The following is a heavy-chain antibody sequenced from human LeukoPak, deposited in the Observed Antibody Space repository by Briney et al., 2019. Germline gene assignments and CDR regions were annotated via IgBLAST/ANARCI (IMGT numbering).Heavy chain of an antibody. J-gene: IGHJ6*03. CDR3: ASYGSGTYYNGYYYYYMDV. CDR1: GYTFTSYG. CDR2: INAYNGDT. D-gene: IGHD3-10*01. V-gene: IGHV1-18*01. Sequence: ASVKVSCKASGYTFTSYGIFWVRQAPGQGLEWMGWINAYNGDTNYAQKLQGRVTMTTDTSTSTAYMELRSLRSDDTAVYYCASYGSGTYYNGYYYYYMDVWGKGTTVTVSS.